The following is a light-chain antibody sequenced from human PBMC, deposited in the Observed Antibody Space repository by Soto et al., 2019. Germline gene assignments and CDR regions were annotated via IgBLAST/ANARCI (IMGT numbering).Light chain of an antibody. CDR2: GNS. Sequence: QSALTQPASVSGSPGQSITISCTGSSSNIGAGYDVHWYQQLPGTAPKLLIYGNSNRPSGVPDRFSGSKSGTSASLAITGLQAEDEADYYCQSYDSSLSEVFGTGTKVTVL. CDR3: QSYDSSLSEV. J-gene: IGLJ1*01. V-gene: IGLV1-40*01. CDR1: SSNIGAGYD.